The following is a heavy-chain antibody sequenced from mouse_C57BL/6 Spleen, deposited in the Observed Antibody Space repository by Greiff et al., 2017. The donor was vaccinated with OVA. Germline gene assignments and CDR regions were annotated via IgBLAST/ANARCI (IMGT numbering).Heavy chain of an antibody. Sequence: DVQLQESGPGLVKPSQSLSLTCSVTGYSITSGYYWNWIRQFPGNKLEWMGYISYDGSNNYNPSLKNRISITRDTSKNQFFLKLNSVTTEDTATYYCARVSPGYSYAMDYWGQGTSVTVSS. D-gene: IGHD2-3*01. V-gene: IGHV3-6*01. CDR2: ISYDGSN. CDR3: ARVSPGYSYAMDY. J-gene: IGHJ4*01. CDR1: GYSITSGYY.